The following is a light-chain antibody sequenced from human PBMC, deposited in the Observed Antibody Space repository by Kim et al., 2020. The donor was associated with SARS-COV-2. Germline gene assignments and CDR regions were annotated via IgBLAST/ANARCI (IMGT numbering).Light chain of an antibody. CDR2: QDN. J-gene: IGLJ1*01. CDR1: KLGDKY. V-gene: IGLV3-1*01. CDR3: QAWDSSTHNYV. Sequence: SYELTQPPSVSVSPGQTASITCSGYKLGDKYVSWYQQKPGQSPVAVIYQDNQRPSGIPERFSGSNSGNTATLTISGTQAMDEADYYCQAWDSSTHNYVFGAGTKFTVL.